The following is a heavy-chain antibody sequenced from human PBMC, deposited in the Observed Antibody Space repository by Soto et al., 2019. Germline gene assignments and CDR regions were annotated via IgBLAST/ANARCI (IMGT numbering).Heavy chain of an antibody. CDR2: ISYDGSNK. V-gene: IGHV3-30*18. J-gene: IGHJ4*02. CDR3: AKLVLTYYYDSSGYSLLGDY. D-gene: IGHD3-22*01. Sequence: QVQLVESGGGVVQPGRSLRLSCAASGFTFSSYGMHWVRQAPGKGLEWVAVISYDGSNKYYADSVKGRFTISRDNSKNKLYLQMNSLRAEDTAVYYCAKLVLTYYYDSSGYSLLGDYWGQGTLVTVSS. CDR1: GFTFSSYG.